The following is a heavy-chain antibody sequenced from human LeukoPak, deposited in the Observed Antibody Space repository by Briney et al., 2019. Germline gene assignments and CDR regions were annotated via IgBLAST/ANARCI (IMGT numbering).Heavy chain of an antibody. D-gene: IGHD3-16*02. Sequence: SETLSLTCTVSCGSISSSSYYWGWIRQPPGKGLEWIGSVYYSGSTYYNPSLKSRVTISVDTSKNQFSLKLGSVTAADTAVYYCAGYDYVWGSYRSWGQGTLVTVSS. V-gene: IGHV4-39*01. CDR2: VYYSGST. J-gene: IGHJ5*02. CDR3: AGYDYVWGSYRS. CDR1: CGSISSSSYY.